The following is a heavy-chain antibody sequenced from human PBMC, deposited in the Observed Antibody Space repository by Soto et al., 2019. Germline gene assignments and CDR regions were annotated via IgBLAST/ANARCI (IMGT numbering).Heavy chain of an antibody. J-gene: IGHJ4*02. CDR3: AKMLNY. CDR2: IYYGGRS. Sequence: QVQLQESGPGLVKPSQTLSLTCTVSGDSISNGGYYWSWIRLHPGKGLEWIGYIYYGGRSYYNPSLKSRITMSADTSKNQISLNLSSVTAADTAIYYCAKMLNYWGQGALVTVSS. V-gene: IGHV4-31*03. CDR1: GDSISNGGYY. D-gene: IGHD2-8*01.